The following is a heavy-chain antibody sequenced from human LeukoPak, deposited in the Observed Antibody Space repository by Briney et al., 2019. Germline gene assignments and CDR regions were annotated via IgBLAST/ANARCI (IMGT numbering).Heavy chain of an antibody. CDR1: GASISSGSYY. CDR2: VYTSGST. V-gene: IGHV4-61*02. J-gene: IGHJ4*02. CDR3: ARLQWLSTPFFDY. D-gene: IGHD6-19*01. Sequence: TSQTLSLTCTVSGASISSGSYYWSWIRQPAGKGLEWIGRVYTSGSTNYNPSLKSRVNISLDTPKNQFSLKLISVTAADTAAYFCARLQWLSTPFFDYWGQGTLVTVSS.